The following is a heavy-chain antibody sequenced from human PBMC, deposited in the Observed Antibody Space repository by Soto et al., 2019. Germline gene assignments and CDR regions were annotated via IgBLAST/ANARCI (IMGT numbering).Heavy chain of an antibody. J-gene: IGHJ3*02. Sequence: GGSLRLSCAASGFTFSSYAMHWVRQAPGKGLEYVSAISSNGGSTYYANSVKGRFTISRDNPKNTLYLQMGSLRAEDMAVYYCARVTDRAFDIWGQGTMVTVSS. CDR2: ISSNGGST. D-gene: IGHD1-20*01. CDR1: GFTFSSYA. V-gene: IGHV3-64*01. CDR3: ARVTDRAFDI.